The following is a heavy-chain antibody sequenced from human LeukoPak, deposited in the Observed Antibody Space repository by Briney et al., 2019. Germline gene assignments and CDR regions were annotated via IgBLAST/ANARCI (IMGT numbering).Heavy chain of an antibody. CDR1: GGSISNYY. D-gene: IGHD3-9*01. V-gene: IGHV4-59*01. CDR3: ARGYYNILTGYYVDY. CDR2: FSNSGST. Sequence: SETLSLTCTVSGGSISNYYWSWIRQPPGKGLEWIGYFSNSGSTDYNPTLKSRVTISVDTSKNQFSLKLSSVTAADTAVYYCARGYYNILTGYYVDYWGQGTLVTVSS. J-gene: IGHJ4*02.